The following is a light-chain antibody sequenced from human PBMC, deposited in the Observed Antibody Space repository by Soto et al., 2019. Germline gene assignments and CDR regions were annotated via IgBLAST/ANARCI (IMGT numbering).Light chain of an antibody. CDR2: WAS. CDR1: QSVFDSSDNKNY. J-gene: IGKJ5*01. Sequence: DIVMTQSPDFLAVSLGERATINCRSSQSVFDSSDNKNYLAWYQQKPGQPPKLLIYWASTRESGVPDRFSGSGSGTGFTLTISSLQTEDVAVYYCQQYFTTPITCGQGTRLEIK. CDR3: QQYFTTPIT. V-gene: IGKV4-1*01.